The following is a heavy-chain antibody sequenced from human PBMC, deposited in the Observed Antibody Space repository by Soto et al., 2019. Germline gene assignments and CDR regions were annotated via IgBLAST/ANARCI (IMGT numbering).Heavy chain of an antibody. V-gene: IGHV4-31*03. D-gene: IGHD3-10*01. CDR2: IYYSGST. CDR3: AREDFLYGSGSYIDY. Sequence: TLSLTCTVSGGSISSGGYYWSWIRQHPGKGLEWIGYIYYSGSTYYNPSLKSRVTISVDTSKNQFSLKLSSVTAADTAVYYCAREDFLYGSGSYIDYWGQGTLVTVSS. CDR1: GGSISSGGYY. J-gene: IGHJ4*02.